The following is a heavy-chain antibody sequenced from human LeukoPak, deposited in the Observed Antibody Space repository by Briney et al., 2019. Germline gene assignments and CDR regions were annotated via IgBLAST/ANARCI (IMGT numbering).Heavy chain of an antibody. CDR1: GINFRGYW. CDR2: MKQDGSEK. CDR3: ARDLGHTGYDLYDY. D-gene: IGHD5-12*01. Sequence: GGSLRLSCAVSGINFRGYWMAWVRQAPGKGLEWVANMKQDGSEKYYVDSVKGPFTISRDTAKNSRYMEMDSLRVTDTSVYYCARDLGHTGYDLYDYWGQGTLVTVSS. V-gene: IGHV3-7*01. J-gene: IGHJ4*02.